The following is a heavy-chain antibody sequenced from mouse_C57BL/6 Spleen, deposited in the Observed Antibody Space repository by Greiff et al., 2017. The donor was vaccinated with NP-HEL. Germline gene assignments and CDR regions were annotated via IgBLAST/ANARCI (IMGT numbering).Heavy chain of an antibody. CDR1: GFTFSSYA. V-gene: IGHV5-4*03. CDR2: ISDGGSYT. D-gene: IGHD1-1*01. Sequence: EVKLMESGGGLVKPGGSLKLSCAASGFTFSSYAMSWVRQTPEKRLEWVATISDGGSYTYYPDNVKGRFTISRDNAKNNLYLQMSHLKSEDTAMYYCARVWVANYYGSSFFDYWGQGTTLTVSS. CDR3: ARVWVANYYGSSFFDY. J-gene: IGHJ2*01.